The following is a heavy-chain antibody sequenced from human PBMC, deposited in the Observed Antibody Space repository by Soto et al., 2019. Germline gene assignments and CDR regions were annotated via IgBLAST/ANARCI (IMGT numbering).Heavy chain of an antibody. J-gene: IGHJ4*02. D-gene: IGHD2-2*02. Sequence: ASVKVSCKASGYTFTSYGISWVRQAPGQGLEWMGWISAYNGNTNYAQKLQGRVTMTTDTSTSTAYMELRSLRSDDTAVYYCARDHYCSSTSCYTKGFDYWGQGTLVTVS. CDR1: GYTFTSYG. CDR2: ISAYNGNT. V-gene: IGHV1-18*01. CDR3: ARDHYCSSTSCYTKGFDY.